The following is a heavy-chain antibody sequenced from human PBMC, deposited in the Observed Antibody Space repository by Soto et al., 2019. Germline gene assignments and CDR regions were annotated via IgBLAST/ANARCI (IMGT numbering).Heavy chain of an antibody. CDR3: AKDTIAVAPTFDY. CDR1: GFTFSSYG. CDR2: ISYDGSNK. D-gene: IGHD6-19*01. V-gene: IGHV3-30*18. J-gene: IGHJ4*02. Sequence: QVHLVESGGGVVQPGGSLRLSCAASGFTFSSYGMHWVRQAPGKGLEWVAVISYDGSNKYYADSVKGRFTISRDNSKNTLYLQMNSLRAEDTAVYYCAKDTIAVAPTFDYWGQGTLVTVSS.